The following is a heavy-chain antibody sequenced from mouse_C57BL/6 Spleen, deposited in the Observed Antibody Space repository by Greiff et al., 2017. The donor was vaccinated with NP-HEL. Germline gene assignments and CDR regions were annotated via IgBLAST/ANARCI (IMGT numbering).Heavy chain of an antibody. CDR2: ISSGGDYI. J-gene: IGHJ4*01. CDR3: TRAPAYYSNYDAMDY. Sequence: EVKVVESGEGLVKPGGSLKLSCAASGFTFSSYAMSWVRQTPEKRLEWVAYISSGGDYIYYADTVKGRFTISRDNARNTLYLQMSSLKSEDTAMYYCTRAPAYYSNYDAMDYWGQGTSVTVSS. V-gene: IGHV5-9-1*02. CDR1: GFTFSSYA. D-gene: IGHD2-5*01.